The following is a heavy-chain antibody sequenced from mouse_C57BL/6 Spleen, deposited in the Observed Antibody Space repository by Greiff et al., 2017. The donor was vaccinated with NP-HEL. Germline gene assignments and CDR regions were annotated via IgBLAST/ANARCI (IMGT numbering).Heavy chain of an antibody. V-gene: IGHV1-42*01. CDR3: ARWLSYAMDY. J-gene: IGHJ4*01. Sequence: VQLQQSGPELVKPGASVKISCKASGYSFTGYYMNWVKQSPEKSLEWIGEINPSTGGTTYNQKFKAKATLTVDKSSSTAYMQLKSLTSEDSAVYYCARWLSYAMDYWGQGTSVTVSS. D-gene: IGHD2-2*01. CDR2: INPSTGGT. CDR1: GYSFTGYY.